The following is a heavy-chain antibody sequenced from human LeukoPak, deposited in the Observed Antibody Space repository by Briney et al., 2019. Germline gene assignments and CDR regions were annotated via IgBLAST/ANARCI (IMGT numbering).Heavy chain of an antibody. D-gene: IGHD3-9*01. CDR1: GYTFTSSY. V-gene: IGHV1-46*01. Sequence: ASVKVSCKTSGYTFTSSYVHWVRQAPGQGLEWMGIINPSGGSTSYAQKFQGRVTMTRDTSTSTVYMELSSLRSEDTAVYYCARANTVLRYFDWFDYWGQGTLVTVSS. CDR2: INPSGGST. J-gene: IGHJ4*02. CDR3: ARANTVLRYFDWFDY.